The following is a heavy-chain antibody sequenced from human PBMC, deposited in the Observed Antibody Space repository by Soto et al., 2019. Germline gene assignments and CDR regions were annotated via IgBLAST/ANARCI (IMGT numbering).Heavy chain of an antibody. CDR2: ISGYNGNT. Sequence: QVQLVQSGAEVKKPGASVTVSCKTSGYTFSNYGINWVRQAPGQGLEWMGWISGYNGNTNYAQTVRGRVTMTTDTSTGTVYMELRSLKSDDTAIYYCSRFIMVGGWFDPNYYHGMDVWGQGTMVTVSS. J-gene: IGHJ6*02. CDR3: SRFIMVGGWFDPNYYHGMDV. V-gene: IGHV1-18*01. CDR1: GYTFSNYG. D-gene: IGHD6-19*01.